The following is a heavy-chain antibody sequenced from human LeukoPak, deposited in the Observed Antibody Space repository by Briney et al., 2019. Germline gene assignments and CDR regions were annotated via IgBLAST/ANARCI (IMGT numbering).Heavy chain of an antibody. V-gene: IGHV3-30*02. CDR3: AKDRYSSSSTFTINPFDY. CDR1: GFTFSSYG. CDR2: IRFDGRDK. Sequence: GGSLRLSCAASGFTFSSYGMNWVRQAPGKGLEWVAFIRFDGRDKYYTDSVKGRFTISRDNSKSTLDLQMNSLRVEDTAVYYCAKDRYSSSSTFTINPFDYWGQGILVTVSS. D-gene: IGHD6-13*01. J-gene: IGHJ4*02.